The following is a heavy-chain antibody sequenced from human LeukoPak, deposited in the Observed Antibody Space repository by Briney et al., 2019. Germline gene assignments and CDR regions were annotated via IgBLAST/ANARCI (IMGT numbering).Heavy chain of an antibody. J-gene: IGHJ3*02. CDR1: GGTFSSYA. V-gene: IGHV1-18*01. Sequence: GASVKVSCKASGGTFSSYATSWVRQAPGHGLEWKGWISAFNGNTNYAQKLQGRVTMTTDTSTSTAYMELRSLRSDDTAVYYCARGFTKIPVAGTKAAFDIWGQGTMVTVSS. CDR3: ARGFTKIPVAGTKAAFDI. CDR2: ISAFNGNT. D-gene: IGHD6-19*01.